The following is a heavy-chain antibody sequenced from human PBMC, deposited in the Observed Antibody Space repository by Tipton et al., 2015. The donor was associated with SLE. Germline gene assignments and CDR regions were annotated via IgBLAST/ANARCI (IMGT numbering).Heavy chain of an antibody. D-gene: IGHD3-9*01. Sequence: TLSLTCTVSGGSISSYYWSWIRQPPGKGLEWIGSIYHSGSTYYNPPLKSRVTISVDTSKNQFSLQLSSVTAADTAVYYCAREDDILTWTSLSGMDVWGQGTTVTVSS. CDR1: GGSISSYY. J-gene: IGHJ6*02. CDR3: AREDDILTWTSLSGMDV. V-gene: IGHV4-38-2*02. CDR2: IYHSGST.